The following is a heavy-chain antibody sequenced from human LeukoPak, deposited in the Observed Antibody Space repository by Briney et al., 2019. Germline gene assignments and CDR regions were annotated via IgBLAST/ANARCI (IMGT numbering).Heavy chain of an antibody. CDR1: GFTFSSYG. Sequence: GGSLRLSCAASGFTFSSYGMHWVRQAPGKGLEWVAVISDAGTKKYYADSVEGRFTLSRDNSKNMLYLQMNSLRVEDTAVYYCARDQVGGAVDYWGQGSLVTVSS. D-gene: IGHD6-13*01. CDR3: ARDQVGGAVDY. V-gene: IGHV3-30*03. J-gene: IGHJ4*02. CDR2: ISDAGTKK.